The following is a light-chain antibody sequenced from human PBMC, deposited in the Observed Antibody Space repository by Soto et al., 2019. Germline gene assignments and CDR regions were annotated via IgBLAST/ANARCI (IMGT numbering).Light chain of an antibody. CDR2: GAS. J-gene: IGKJ1*01. CDR3: QQYDNWPRT. Sequence: EIVMTQSPATLSVSPGERATLSCRAGQSVSSNLAWYQQKPGQAPRLLIYGASTRATGIPARFSGNGSGTEFTLTISSLQSEDFAVYYCQQYDNWPRTFGQGTKVEIK. V-gene: IGKV3-15*01. CDR1: QSVSSN.